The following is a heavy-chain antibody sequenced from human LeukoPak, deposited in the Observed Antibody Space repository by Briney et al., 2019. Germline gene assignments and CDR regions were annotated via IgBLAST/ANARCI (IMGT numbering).Heavy chain of an antibody. Sequence: PGGSLRLSRSASGFTFSTYSIHWVRQAPGKGLEWVAVLSYDGSTKYFADSVKGRFAISRDNSQNTLYLQLNNLTAEDTAVYYCTRVRVPSRVLLPYFDYWGQGTLVTVSS. CDR2: LSYDGSTK. CDR3: TRVRVPSRVLLPYFDY. D-gene: IGHD3-10*01. V-gene: IGHV3-30*01. J-gene: IGHJ4*02. CDR1: GFTFSTYS.